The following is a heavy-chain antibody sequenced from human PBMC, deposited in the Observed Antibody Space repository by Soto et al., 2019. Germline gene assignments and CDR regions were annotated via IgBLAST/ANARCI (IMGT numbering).Heavy chain of an antibody. J-gene: IGHJ4*02. CDR2: ISGSGTTT. Sequence: EVQLLESGGGLVQPGGSLRLSCAASGFTFTNYAMNWVRQAPGKGLEWVSSISGSGTTTSYADSVQGRSTISRDNSKHTLYLQMNSLRAEDTAVYYCAKDLFLQGYYGSGNYYALDYWGQGTLVPVSS. CDR1: GFTFTNYA. CDR3: AKDLFLQGYYGSGNYYALDY. V-gene: IGHV3-23*01. D-gene: IGHD3-10*01.